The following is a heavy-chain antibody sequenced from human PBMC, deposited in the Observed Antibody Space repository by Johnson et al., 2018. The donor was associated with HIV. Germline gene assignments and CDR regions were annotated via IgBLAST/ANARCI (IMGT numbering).Heavy chain of an antibody. D-gene: IGHD1-26*01. CDR2: ISYDGSNK. V-gene: IGHV3-30-3*01. J-gene: IGHJ3*02. CDR3: AKDNMVGANHDAFDI. CDR1: GFAFSRYA. Sequence: QVQLVESGGGLVQPGGSLRLSCAASGFAFSRYAMTWVRQAPGKGLEWVAVISYDGSNKYYADSVKGRFTISRDNSKNTLYLQMNSLRAEDTAVYYCAKDNMVGANHDAFDIWGQGTMVTVSS.